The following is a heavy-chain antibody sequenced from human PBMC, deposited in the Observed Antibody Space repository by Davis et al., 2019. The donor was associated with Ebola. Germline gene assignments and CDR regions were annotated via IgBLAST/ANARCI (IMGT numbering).Heavy chain of an antibody. Sequence: GESLKISCAASGFTVSSNYMSWVRQAPGKGLEWVSVIYSGGSTYYADSVKGRFTISRDNSKNTLYLQMNSLRAEDTAVYYCAKEHFSAVAGGFDYWGQGTLVTVSS. CDR1: GFTVSSNY. CDR3: AKEHFSAVAGGFDY. V-gene: IGHV3-53*01. J-gene: IGHJ4*02. D-gene: IGHD6-19*01. CDR2: IYSGGST.